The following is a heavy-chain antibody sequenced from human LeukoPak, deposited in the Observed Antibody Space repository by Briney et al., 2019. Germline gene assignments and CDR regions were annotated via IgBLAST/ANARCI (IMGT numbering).Heavy chain of an antibody. Sequence: GESLKISCKGSGYIFTSYWIGWVRQMPGKGLEWMGIIYPGDSDTRYSPSFQGQVTISADKSISTAYLQWSSLKASDTAMYYCARPRRPAYYDSLFYFDYWGQGTLVTVSS. CDR1: GYIFTSYW. CDR3: ARPRRPAYYDSLFYFDY. V-gene: IGHV5-51*01. CDR2: IYPGDSDT. J-gene: IGHJ4*02. D-gene: IGHD3-22*01.